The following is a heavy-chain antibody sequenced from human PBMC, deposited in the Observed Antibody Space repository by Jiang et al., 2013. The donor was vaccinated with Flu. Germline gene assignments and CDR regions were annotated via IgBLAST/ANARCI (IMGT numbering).Heavy chain of an antibody. CDR2: STPTLRT. J-gene: IGHJ6*02. Sequence: KVSCKASGYTFTDYGMNWVRARPLDKGLSGWDGSTPTLRTQRNAQDFTGRYVFSLDTSVSTAYLQISSLKAEDTAVYYCARDHATAGGMDVWGQGTTVTVSS. D-gene: IGHD6-13*01. CDR3: ARDHATAGGMDV. CDR1: GYTFTDYG. V-gene: IGHV7-4-1*02.